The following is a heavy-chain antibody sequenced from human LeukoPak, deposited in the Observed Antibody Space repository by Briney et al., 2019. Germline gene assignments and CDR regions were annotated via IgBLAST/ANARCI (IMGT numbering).Heavy chain of an antibody. J-gene: IGHJ3*02. D-gene: IGHD1-14*01. V-gene: IGHV1-8*02. CDR2: MNPNSGNT. CDR1: GGTFSSYA. CDR3: AREPIGKSAFDI. Sequence: ASVKVSCKASGGTFSSYAISWVRQAPGQGLEWMGWMNPNSGNTGYAQKFQGRVTMTRNTSISTAYMELSSLRSEDTAVYYCAREPIGKSAFDIWGQGTMVTVSS.